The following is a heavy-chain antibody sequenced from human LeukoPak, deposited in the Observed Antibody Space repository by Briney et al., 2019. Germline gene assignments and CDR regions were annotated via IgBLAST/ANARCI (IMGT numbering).Heavy chain of an antibody. J-gene: IGHJ5*02. CDR1: GGSISSSSYY. CDR2: IYYSGST. V-gene: IGHV4-61*05. Sequence: PSETLSLTCTVSGGSISSSSYYWSWIRQPPGKGLEWIGYIYYSGSTNYNPSLKSRVTISVDTSKNQFSLKLSSVTAADTAVYYCARQSGWFDPWGQGTLVTVSS. CDR3: ARQSGWFDP.